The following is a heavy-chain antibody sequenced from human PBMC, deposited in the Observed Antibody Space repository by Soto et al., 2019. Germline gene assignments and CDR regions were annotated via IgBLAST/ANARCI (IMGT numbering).Heavy chain of an antibody. CDR2: IYYSRSD. CDR3: GRVVQFYDSSGYSFYYFDY. J-gene: IGHJ4*02. CDR1: GDSINSADYY. D-gene: IGHD3-22*01. V-gene: IGHV4-30-4*01. Sequence: PSETLSLTCTVSGDSINSADYYWSWLRQPPGKGLEWIGYIYYSRSDYYNPSLGRRATITIDTSRNQFSLNLMSVPAADTAVYYCGRVVQFYDSSGYSFYYFDYWGQGALVTVSS.